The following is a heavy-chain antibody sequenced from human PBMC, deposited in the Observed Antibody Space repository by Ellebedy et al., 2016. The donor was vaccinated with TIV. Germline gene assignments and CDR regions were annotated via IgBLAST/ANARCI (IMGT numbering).Heavy chain of an antibody. J-gene: IGHJ5*02. D-gene: IGHD2-8*01. CDR1: GYTFTGYY. CDR2: INPNSGGT. Sequence: ASVKVSXXASGYTFTGYYMHWVRQAPGQGLEWMGWINPNSGGTNYAQKFQGRVTMTRDTSISTAYMELSRLRSDDTTVYYCARVRPVGFCTNGVCNWFDPWGQGTLVTVSS. CDR3: ARVRPVGFCTNGVCNWFDP. V-gene: IGHV1-2*02.